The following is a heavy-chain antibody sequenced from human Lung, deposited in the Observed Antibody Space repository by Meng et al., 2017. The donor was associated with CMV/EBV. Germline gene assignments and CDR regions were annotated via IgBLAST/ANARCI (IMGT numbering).Heavy chain of an antibody. V-gene: IGHV4-59*01. CDR3: ARGTGSGTYSRLCYYYGVDV. CDR1: GDSISNYY. CDR2: IYYSGGA. D-gene: IGHD3-10*01. Sequence: SXTLSLXCTVSGDSISNYYWSWIRQPPGRGLEWIGYIYYSGGADYNPSLQSRVTISIDTSKKQFSLKVTSVTAADTAVYYCARGTGSGTYSRLCYYYGVDVWXRGNXVNGAS. J-gene: IGHJ6*01.